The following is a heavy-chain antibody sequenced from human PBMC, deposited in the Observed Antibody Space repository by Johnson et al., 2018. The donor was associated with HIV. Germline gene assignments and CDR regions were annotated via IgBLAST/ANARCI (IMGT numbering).Heavy chain of an antibody. CDR3: ARGLGITMVRGLDAFDI. Sequence: EVQLVESGGGLVQPGGSLRLSCAASGFTFSSYWMSWVRQAPGKGLEWVANIKQDGSEKYYVDSVKGRFTISRDNAKNSLYLQMNSLRAEDTAVYYCARGLGITMVRGLDAFDIWGQGTMVTVSS. V-gene: IGHV3-7*05. J-gene: IGHJ3*02. D-gene: IGHD3-10*01. CDR1: GFTFSSYW. CDR2: IKQDGSEK.